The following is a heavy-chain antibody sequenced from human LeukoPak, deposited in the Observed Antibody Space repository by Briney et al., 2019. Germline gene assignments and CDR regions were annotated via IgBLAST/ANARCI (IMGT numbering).Heavy chain of an antibody. CDR2: IYYSGST. V-gene: IGHV4-59*01. CDR3: ARVSRASDSSSWLVWAFDI. D-gene: IGHD6-13*01. CDR1: GGSLSSYY. Sequence: SETLSLTCTVSGGSLSSYYWSWIRQPPGKGLEWIGYIYYSGSTNYNPSLKSRVTISVDTSKNQFSLKLSSVTAADTAVYYCARVSRASDSSSWLVWAFDIWGQGTMVTVSS. J-gene: IGHJ3*02.